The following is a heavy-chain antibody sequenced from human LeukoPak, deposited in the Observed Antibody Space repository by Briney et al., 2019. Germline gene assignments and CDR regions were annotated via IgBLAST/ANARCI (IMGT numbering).Heavy chain of an antibody. CDR3: ARETIFGVPYYFDY. J-gene: IGHJ4*02. V-gene: IGHV4-31*03. CDR2: IYYSGST. D-gene: IGHD3-3*01. Sequence: SETLSLTCTVSGGSISSGGYYWSWIRQHPGKGLEWIGYIYYSGSTYYNPSLKSRVTISVDTSKNQFSLKLSSVTAADTAVYYCARETIFGVPYYFDYWGQGTLVTVSS. CDR1: GGSISSGGYY.